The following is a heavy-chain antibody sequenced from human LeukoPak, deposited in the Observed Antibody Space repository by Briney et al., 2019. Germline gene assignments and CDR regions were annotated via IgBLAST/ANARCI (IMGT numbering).Heavy chain of an antibody. Sequence: GAPVKVSCKASGYTFTGYYMHWVRQAPGQGLEWMGWINPNSGGTNYAQKFQGRVTMTRDTSISTAYMELSRLRSDDTAVYYCARGGNYVWYYFDYWGQGTLVTVSS. J-gene: IGHJ4*02. V-gene: IGHV1-2*02. CDR3: ARGGNYVWYYFDY. D-gene: IGHD3-16*01. CDR2: INPNSGGT. CDR1: GYTFTGYY.